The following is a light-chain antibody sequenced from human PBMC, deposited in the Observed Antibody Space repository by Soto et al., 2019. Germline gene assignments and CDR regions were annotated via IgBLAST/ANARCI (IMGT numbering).Light chain of an antibody. J-gene: IGKJ4*01. Sequence: EIVLTQSPGTLSLSPGERATLSCRASQSVSSSYLAWYQQKAGQAPRLLICGASIRVPGIPDRFSVSGSETAFPLTIRRLEPADFEVYYCQQYGNSLLTFGGGTKVEIK. CDR3: QQYGNSLLT. V-gene: IGKV3-20*01. CDR1: QSVSSSY. CDR2: GAS.